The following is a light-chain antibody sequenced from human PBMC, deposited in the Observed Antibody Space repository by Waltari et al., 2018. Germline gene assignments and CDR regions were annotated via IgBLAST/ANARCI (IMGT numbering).Light chain of an antibody. V-gene: IGKV3-11*01. CDR2: DAS. CDR1: QSVSSY. J-gene: IGKJ3*01. Sequence: EIVLTQSPATLSLSPGERATLSCRASQSVSSYLAWYQQKPGQAPRLLIYDASTRAAGIPAMFSGSGSVTEFTLTISSLEPEDFAVYYCQQRSNSFAFGPGTIVDIK. CDR3: QQRSNSFA.